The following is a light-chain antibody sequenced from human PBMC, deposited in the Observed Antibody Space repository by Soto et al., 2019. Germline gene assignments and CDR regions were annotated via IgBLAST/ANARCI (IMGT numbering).Light chain of an antibody. J-gene: IGLJ2*01. CDR2: GSD. CDR3: AAWDDSVDGPT. V-gene: IGLV1-44*01. Sequence: QSVLSQAPSTSGTPGQRVTISCSGGTSNIGTYTVSWYQQFPETAPRLLIYGSDRRPSGVPDRFSGSKSGTSASLSIGGRHPEDEAHYYCAAWDDSVDGPTFGGGTKLTVL. CDR1: TSNIGTYT.